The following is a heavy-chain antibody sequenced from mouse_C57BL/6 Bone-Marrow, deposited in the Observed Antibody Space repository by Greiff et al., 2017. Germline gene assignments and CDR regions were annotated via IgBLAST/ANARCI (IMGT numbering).Heavy chain of an antibody. Sequence: EVKVVESEGGLVQPGSSMKLSCTASGFTFSDYYMAWVRQVPEKGLEWVANINYDGSSTYYLDSLKSRFIISRDNAKNILYLQMSSLKSEDTATYYCARGPYYDGSTWFAYWGQGTLVTVSA. D-gene: IGHD1-1*01. V-gene: IGHV5-16*01. CDR3: ARGPYYDGSTWFAY. CDR1: GFTFSDYY. CDR2: INYDGSST. J-gene: IGHJ3*01.